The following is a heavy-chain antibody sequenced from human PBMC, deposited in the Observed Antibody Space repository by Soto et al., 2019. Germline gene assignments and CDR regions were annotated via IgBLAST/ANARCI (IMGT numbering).Heavy chain of an antibody. CDR3: AKDLLPITYYDFWSGHPANDY. CDR2: ISGSGGST. J-gene: IGHJ4*02. D-gene: IGHD3-3*01. V-gene: IGHV3-23*01. CDR1: GFTFSSYA. Sequence: GGSLRLSCAASGFTFSSYAMSWVRQAPGKGLEWVSAISGSGGSTYYADSVKGRFTISRDNSKNTLYLQMNSLRAEDTAVYYCAKDLLPITYYDFWSGHPANDYWGQGTLVTVSS.